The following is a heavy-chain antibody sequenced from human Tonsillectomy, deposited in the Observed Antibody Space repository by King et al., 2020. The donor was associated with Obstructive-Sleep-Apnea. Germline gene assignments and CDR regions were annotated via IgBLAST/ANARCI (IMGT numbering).Heavy chain of an antibody. CDR1: GFTFSSYA. CDR2: ISHDGSNK. V-gene: IGHV3-30-3*01. D-gene: IGHD5-18*01. Sequence: VQLVESGGGVVQPGRSLTLSCAASGFTFSSYAFHWVRQAPGKGLEWVAVISHDGSNKYYAESVKGRFTISRDSSKNKLYLQMNSLRPEDTAVYYCAGARYNKLANDYWGQGTLVTVSS. J-gene: IGHJ4*02. CDR3: AGARYNKLANDY.